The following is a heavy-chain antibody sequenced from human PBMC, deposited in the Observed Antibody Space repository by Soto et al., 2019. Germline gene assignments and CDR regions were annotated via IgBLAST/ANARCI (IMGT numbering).Heavy chain of an antibody. CDR2: ISAYNGNT. D-gene: IGHD3-22*01. J-gene: IGHJ6*02. Sequence: VASVKVSCKASGYTFTSYGISWVRQAPGQGLEWMGWISAYNGNTNYAQKLQGRVTMTTDTSTSTAYMELRSLRSDDTAVYYCARMAVATMIVVVITESYYYGMDVWGRGTTVTVSS. CDR3: ARMAVATMIVVVITESYYYGMDV. CDR1: GYTFTSYG. V-gene: IGHV1-18*04.